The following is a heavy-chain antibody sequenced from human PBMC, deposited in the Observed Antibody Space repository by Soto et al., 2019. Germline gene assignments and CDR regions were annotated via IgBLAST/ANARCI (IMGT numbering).Heavy chain of an antibody. V-gene: IGHV4-34*01. Sequence: QVQLPQWGAGLLKPSETLSLTCAVYGESFSGYYWSWIRQPPGKGLEWIGEINHRGSINYSPSLKSRVTISVDKSKNQFSLSLSSVTDADTALYYCARGGRGNNYFDYWGQGTLVTVSS. J-gene: IGHJ4*02. CDR3: ARGGRGNNYFDY. CDR2: INHRGSI. CDR1: GESFSGYY.